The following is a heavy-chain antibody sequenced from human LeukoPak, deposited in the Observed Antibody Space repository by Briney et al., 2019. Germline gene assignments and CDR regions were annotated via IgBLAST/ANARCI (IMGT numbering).Heavy chain of an antibody. CDR3: ARDRVVGDAFDI. V-gene: IGHV3-21*01. J-gene: IGHJ3*02. CDR1: GFTFSSYS. Sequence: PGGSLRLPCAASGFTFSSYSMNWVRQAPGKGLEWVSSISSSSSYIYYADSVKGRFTISRDNAKNSLYLQMNSLRAEDTAVYYCARDRVVGDAFDIWGQGTMVTVSS. CDR2: ISSSSSYI. D-gene: IGHD2-2*01.